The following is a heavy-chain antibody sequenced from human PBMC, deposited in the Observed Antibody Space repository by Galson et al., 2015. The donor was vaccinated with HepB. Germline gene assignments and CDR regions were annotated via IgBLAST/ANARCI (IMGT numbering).Heavy chain of an antibody. Sequence: SLRLSCADTGFIFSDYSMTWIRQAPGKGLEWLSYISDSGTTTFYADSVRCRFTISRDNAKNSLYLQMNSLRAEDPAVYYCARATLRLFDPWGQGTLVTVSS. V-gene: IGHV3-11*01. CDR2: ISDSGTTT. CDR1: GFIFSDYS. J-gene: IGHJ5*02. D-gene: IGHD3-16*01. CDR3: ARATLRLFDP.